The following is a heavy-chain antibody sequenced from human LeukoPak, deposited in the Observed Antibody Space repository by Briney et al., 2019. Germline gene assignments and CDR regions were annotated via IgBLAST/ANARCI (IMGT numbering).Heavy chain of an antibody. CDR1: GFTVSSNY. J-gene: IGHJ4*02. D-gene: IGHD3-16*02. Sequence: GGSLRLSCAASGFTVSSNYMNWVRQAPGKGLEWVSSISSSSSYIYYADSVKGRFTISRDNAKNSLYLQMNSLRAEDTAVYYCARVNVVWGSYRPLDYWGQGTLVTVSS. V-gene: IGHV3-21*01. CDR3: ARVNVVWGSYRPLDY. CDR2: ISSSSSYI.